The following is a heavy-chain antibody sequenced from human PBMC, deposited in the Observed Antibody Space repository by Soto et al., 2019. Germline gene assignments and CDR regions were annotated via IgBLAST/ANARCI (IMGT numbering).Heavy chain of an antibody. V-gene: IGHV1-69*01. CDR1: GGTFSSYA. D-gene: IGHD6-13*01. CDR2: IIPIFGTA. J-gene: IGHJ6*02. Sequence: QVQLVQSGAEVKKPGSSVKVSCKASGGTFSSYAISWVRQAPGQGLEWMGGIIPIFGTANYAQKFQGRVTITADEYTSTAYMELSSLRSEDTAVYYCARASGIAAAGDYYYGMDVWGQGTTVTVSS. CDR3: ARASGIAAAGDYYYGMDV.